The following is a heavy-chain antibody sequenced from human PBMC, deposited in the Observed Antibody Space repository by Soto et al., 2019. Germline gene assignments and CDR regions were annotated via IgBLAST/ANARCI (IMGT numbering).Heavy chain of an antibody. CDR3: AREVGYCTVGSCYTYFNH. J-gene: IGHJ1*01. CDR2: INAGNANT. CDR1: GYTLADYT. Sequence: ASVKVYCKASGYTLADYTLHWVRQATGQRLEWMGWINAGNANTKYSQEFQGRVTMTRDTSASTAYLHLSSLRSEDTAVYYCAREVGYCTVGSCYTYFNHWGQGSLVTVSS. V-gene: IGHV1-3*01. D-gene: IGHD2-8*02.